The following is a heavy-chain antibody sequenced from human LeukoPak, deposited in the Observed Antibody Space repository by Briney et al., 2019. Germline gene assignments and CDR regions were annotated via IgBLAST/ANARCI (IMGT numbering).Heavy chain of an antibody. CDR1: GESFSGYY. D-gene: IGHD5-18*01. J-gene: IGHJ6*04. CDR3: TRGPPSRGYTYGPARDGMDV. V-gene: IGHV4-34*01. Sequence: SETLSLTCAVYGESFSGYYWSWLRQPPGKGLEGLGELNDRGSTKYNPSLKSRVTISVDTSKNQFSLKVNFVIAADTAVYYCTRGPPSRGYTYGPARDGMDVWGKGTTVTVSS. CDR2: LNDRGST.